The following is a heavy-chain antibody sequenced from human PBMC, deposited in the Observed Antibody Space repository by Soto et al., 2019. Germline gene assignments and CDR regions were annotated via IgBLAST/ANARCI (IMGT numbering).Heavy chain of an antibody. J-gene: IGHJ3*02. V-gene: IGHV1-18*01. CDR3: ASDVGAYYDILTGGSAFDI. CDR2: ISAYNGNT. D-gene: IGHD3-9*01. Sequence: QVQLVQSGAEVKKPGASVKVSCKASGYTFTSYGISWVRQAPGQGLEWMGWISAYNGNTNYAQKLQGRVTMTTDTSTSTAYMELRSLRSDDTAVSYCASDVGAYYDILTGGSAFDIWGQGTMVTVSS. CDR1: GYTFTSYG.